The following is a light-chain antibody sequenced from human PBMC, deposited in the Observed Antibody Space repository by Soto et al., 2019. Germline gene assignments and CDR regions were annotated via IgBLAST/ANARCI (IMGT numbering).Light chain of an antibody. Sequence: ELVLTQSPATLSLSPGERATLSCRASQSVSSHLAGYQQKPGQAPRLLMYDTFKRATGIPARFNGSGSGTDFTLTISSLAPQDFAVYYCQQRSNGPPGYTFGQGTKLEIK. CDR3: QQRSNGPPGYT. CDR2: DTF. CDR1: QSVSSH. J-gene: IGKJ2*01. V-gene: IGKV3-11*01.